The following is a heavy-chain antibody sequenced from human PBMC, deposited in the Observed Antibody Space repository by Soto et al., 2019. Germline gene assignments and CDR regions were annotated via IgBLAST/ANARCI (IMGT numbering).Heavy chain of an antibody. CDR1: GSTFSSYA. J-gene: IGHJ5*02. Sequence: TGESLRLSCAASGSTFSSYAMSWVRQAPGKGLEWVSAISGSGGSTYYADSVKGRFTISGDNSKNTLYLQMNSLRAEDPAVDYCAKDLRDPAFYDYIWGSYHWPRAFAPWGQGTLVTVSS. V-gene: IGHV3-23*01. CDR2: ISGSGGST. D-gene: IGHD3-16*02. CDR3: AKDLRDPAFYDYIWGSYHWPRAFAP.